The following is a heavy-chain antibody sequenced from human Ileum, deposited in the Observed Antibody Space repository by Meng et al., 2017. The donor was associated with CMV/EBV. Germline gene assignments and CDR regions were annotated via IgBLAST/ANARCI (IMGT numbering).Heavy chain of an antibody. CDR2: IIPIFGTA. CDR1: SYA. Sequence: SYAISWVRQAPGQGLEWMGGIIPIFGTANYAQKFQGRVTITTDESTSTAYMELSSLRSEDTAVYYCARDGPHTAMDNGDYYYGMDVWGQGTTVTVSS. J-gene: IGHJ6*02. V-gene: IGHV1-69*05. D-gene: IGHD5-18*01. CDR3: ARDGPHTAMDNGDYYYGMDV.